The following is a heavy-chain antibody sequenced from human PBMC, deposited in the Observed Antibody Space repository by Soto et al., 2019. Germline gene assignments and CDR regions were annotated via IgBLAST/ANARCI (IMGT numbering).Heavy chain of an antibody. CDR3: AKDIVVGPYVDYYMDV. J-gene: IGHJ6*03. CDR1: GFTFSSYG. CDR2: ISYDGSNK. V-gene: IGHV3-30*18. D-gene: IGHD2-2*01. Sequence: PGGSLRLSCAASGFTFSSYGMHWVRQAPGKGLEWVAVISYDGSNKYYADSVKGRFTISRDNSKNTLYPQMNSLRAEDTAVYYCAKDIVVGPYVDYYMDVWGKGTTVTVSS.